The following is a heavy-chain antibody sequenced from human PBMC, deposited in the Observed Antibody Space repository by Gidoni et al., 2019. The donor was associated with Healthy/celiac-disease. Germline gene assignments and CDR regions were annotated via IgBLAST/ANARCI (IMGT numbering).Heavy chain of an antibody. CDR2: ISYDGSNK. CDR1: GFTFSSYG. D-gene: IGHD3-22*01. Sequence: QVQLVESGGGVVQPGRSLRLSCAASGFTFSSYGMHWVRQAPGKGLEWVAVISYDGSNKYYADSVKGRFTISRDNSKNTLYLQMNSLRAEDTAVYYCAKDRFSGYYDSSGKSDYFDYWGQGTLVTVSS. CDR3: AKDRFSGYYDSSGKSDYFDY. J-gene: IGHJ4*02. V-gene: IGHV3-30*18.